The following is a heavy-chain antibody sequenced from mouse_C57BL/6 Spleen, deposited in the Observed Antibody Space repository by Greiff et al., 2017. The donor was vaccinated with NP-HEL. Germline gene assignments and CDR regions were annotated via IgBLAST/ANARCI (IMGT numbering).Heavy chain of an antibody. Sequence: QVQLQQPGAELVRPGTSVKLSCKASGYTFTSYWMHWVKQRPGQGLEWIGVIDPSDSYTNYNQKFKGKATLTVDTSSSTAYMQLSSLTSEDSAVYYCARRTIYDGYSAWFAYWGQGTLVTVSA. J-gene: IGHJ3*01. CDR2: IDPSDSYT. D-gene: IGHD2-3*01. CDR3: ARRTIYDGYSAWFAY. CDR1: GYTFTSYW. V-gene: IGHV1-59*01.